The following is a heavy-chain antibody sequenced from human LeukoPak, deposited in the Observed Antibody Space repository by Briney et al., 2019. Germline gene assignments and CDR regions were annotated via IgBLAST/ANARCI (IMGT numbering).Heavy chain of an antibody. Sequence: SETLSLTCTVSSGSIISSSYYWGWIRQPPGKGLEWIGSFYYSGNTYYNPSLKSRVTISVDTSKNQFSLKLSPVTAADTAVYYCARVSGYDSSCDYWGQGTLVTVSS. CDR2: FYYSGNT. D-gene: IGHD5-12*01. CDR3: ARVSGYDSSCDY. CDR1: SGSIISSSYY. V-gene: IGHV4-39*07. J-gene: IGHJ4*02.